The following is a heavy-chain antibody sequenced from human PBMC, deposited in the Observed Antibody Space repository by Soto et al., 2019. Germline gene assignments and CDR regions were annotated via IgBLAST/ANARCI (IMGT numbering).Heavy chain of an antibody. CDR2: IYYSGST. D-gene: IGHD1-26*01. CDR3: ARRWGDALDF. J-gene: IGHJ3*01. CDR1: GGSISSYY. Sequence: SETLSLTCTVSGGSISSYYWSWIRQPPGKGLEWIGYIYYSGSTNYNPSLKSRVTISVDTSKNQFSLKLSSVTAADTAVYYCARRWGDALDFWGQGTMDTVSS. V-gene: IGHV4-59*01.